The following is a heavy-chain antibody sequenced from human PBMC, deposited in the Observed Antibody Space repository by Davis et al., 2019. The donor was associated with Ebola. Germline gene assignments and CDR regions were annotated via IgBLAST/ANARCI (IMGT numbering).Heavy chain of an antibody. D-gene: IGHD6-13*01. CDR1: GGSFSGYY. CDR3: ARDRIAAAGGFDY. J-gene: IGHJ4*02. V-gene: IGHV4-34*01. CDR2: INHSGST. Sequence: SETLSLTCAVYGGSFSGYYWSWIRQPPGKGLEWIGEINHSGSTNYNPSLKSRVTISVDTSKNQFSLKLSSVTAADTAVYYCARDRIAAAGGFDYWGQGVLVSVSS.